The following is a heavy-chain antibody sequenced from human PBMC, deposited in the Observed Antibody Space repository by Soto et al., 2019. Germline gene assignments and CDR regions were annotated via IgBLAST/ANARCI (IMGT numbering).Heavy chain of an antibody. CDR2: IYYSGST. CDR3: ARGFSSSLIQSYYYYYMDV. V-gene: IGHV4-59*01. Sequence: SETLSLTCTVSGGSISSYYWSWIRQPPGKGLEWIGYIYYSGSTNYNPSLKSRVTISVDTSKNQFSLKLSSVTAADTAVYYCARGFSSSLIQSYYYYYMDVWGKGTTVTVSS. J-gene: IGHJ6*03. D-gene: IGHD6-6*01. CDR1: GGSISSYY.